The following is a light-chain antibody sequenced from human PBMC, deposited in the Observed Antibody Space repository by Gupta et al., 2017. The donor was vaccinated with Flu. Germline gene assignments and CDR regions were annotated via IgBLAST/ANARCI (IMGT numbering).Light chain of an antibody. CDR2: DAS. Sequence: QITPSPSLLSASVGDRVTITCQASQDISNYLNWYQQKPGKAPKLLIYDASNLETGVPSRFSGSGSWTDFTFTISSLQPEDIATYYCQQYDNLPPRTFGGGTKVEIK. V-gene: IGKV1-33*01. J-gene: IGKJ4*01. CDR3: QQYDNLPPRT. CDR1: QDISNY.